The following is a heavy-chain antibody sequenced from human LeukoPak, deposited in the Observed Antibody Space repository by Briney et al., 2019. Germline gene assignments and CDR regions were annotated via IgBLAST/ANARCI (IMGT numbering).Heavy chain of an antibody. CDR3: ARNQRRLDY. J-gene: IGHJ4*02. V-gene: IGHV3-7*01. CDR1: GFTFSNAW. Sequence: GGSLRLSCAASGFTFSNAWMSWVRQAPGKGLELVANIKQDGSEKYYVDSVKGRFTISRDNAKNSLYLQVNSLRAEDTAVYYCARNQRRLDYWGQGTLVTVSS. D-gene: IGHD1-14*01. CDR2: IKQDGSEK.